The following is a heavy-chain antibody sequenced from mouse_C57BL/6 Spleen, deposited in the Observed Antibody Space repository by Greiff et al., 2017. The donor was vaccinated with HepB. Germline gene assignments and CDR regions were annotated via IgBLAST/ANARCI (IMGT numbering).Heavy chain of an antibody. CDR1: GYTFTDYY. Sequence: EVQLQQSGPVLVKPGASVKMSCKASGYTFTDYYMNWVKQSHGKSLEWIGVINPYNGGTSYNQKFKGKATLTVDKSSSTDYMELNSLTSEDSAVYYCARLGPNYYGSSYVWFAYWGQGTLVTVSA. J-gene: IGHJ3*01. CDR3: ARLGPNYYGSSYVWFAY. V-gene: IGHV1-19*01. D-gene: IGHD1-1*01. CDR2: INPYNGGT.